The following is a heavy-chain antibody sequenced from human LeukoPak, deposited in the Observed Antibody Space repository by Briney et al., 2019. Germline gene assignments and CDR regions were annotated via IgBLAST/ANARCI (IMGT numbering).Heavy chain of an antibody. CDR3: AKAHTYSSSWYGLDY. J-gene: IGHJ4*01. CDR2: ISGSGSST. CDR1: GFTFSYYA. Sequence: GGSLRLSCAASGFTFSYYAMTWVRQAPGKGLEWVSAISGSGSSTYYADSVKGRFTISRDNSKNTLYLQMNSLRAEDTAVYYCAKAHTYSSSWYGLDYWGQEPWSPSPQ. V-gene: IGHV3-23*01. D-gene: IGHD6-13*01.